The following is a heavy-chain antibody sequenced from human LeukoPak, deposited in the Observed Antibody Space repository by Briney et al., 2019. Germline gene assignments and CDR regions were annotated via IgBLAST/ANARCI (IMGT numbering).Heavy chain of an antibody. CDR2: INHSGGT. Sequence: PSETLSLTCAVYGGSFSGYSWNWIRQPPVKGLEWIGEINHSGGTNYNPSLKSRVTISVDTSKNQFSLKLTSVTAADTAVYYCARHSRTYYDILTGPYGGYFDYWGQRTLVTVSS. J-gene: IGHJ4*02. D-gene: IGHD3-9*01. V-gene: IGHV4-34*01. CDR1: GGSFSGYS. CDR3: ARHSRTYYDILTGPYGGYFDY.